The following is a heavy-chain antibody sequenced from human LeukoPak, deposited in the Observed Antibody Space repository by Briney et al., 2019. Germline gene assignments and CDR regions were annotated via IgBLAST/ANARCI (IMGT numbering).Heavy chain of an antibody. J-gene: IGHJ4*02. CDR3: ARELNRYYDSSGYYGY. D-gene: IGHD3-22*01. CDR1: GFTFSSYD. Sequence: GGSLRLSCAASGFTFSSYDMTWVRQAPGRGLEWVSSIRPSGDNTYYGDSVKGRFTISRYNSKNTLYLQMNSLRAEDTAVYYCARELNRYYDSSGYYGYWGQGTLVTVSS. CDR2: IRPSGDNT. V-gene: IGHV3-23*01.